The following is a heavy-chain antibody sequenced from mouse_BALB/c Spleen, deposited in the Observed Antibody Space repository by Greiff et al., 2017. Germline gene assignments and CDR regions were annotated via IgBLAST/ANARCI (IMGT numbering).Heavy chain of an antibody. V-gene: IGHV5-6-5*01. D-gene: IGHD1-1*01. CDR3: ARGPHYGSSFYAMDY. CDR2: ISSGGST. Sequence: VQLKESGGGLVKPGGSLKLSCAASGFTFSSYAMSWVRQTPEKRLEWVASISSGGSTYYPDSVKGRFTISRDNARNILYLQMSSLRSEDTAMYYCARGPHYGSSFYAMDYWGQGTSVTVSS. CDR1: GFTFSSYA. J-gene: IGHJ4*01.